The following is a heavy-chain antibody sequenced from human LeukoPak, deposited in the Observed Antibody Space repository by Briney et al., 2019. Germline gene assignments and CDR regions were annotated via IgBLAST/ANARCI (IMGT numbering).Heavy chain of an antibody. CDR1: GGSFSNYY. Sequence: SETLSLTCAVYGGSFSNYYWSWIRQSPGKGLEWIGEINQSGTTKYNPSLESRATMSMDTSKNQFSLKLTSVTAADTAVYYCARKRSIAVAGREVAFDYWGQGTLVTVSS. CDR3: ARKRSIAVAGREVAFDY. V-gene: IGHV4-34*01. J-gene: IGHJ4*02. D-gene: IGHD6-19*01. CDR2: INQSGTT.